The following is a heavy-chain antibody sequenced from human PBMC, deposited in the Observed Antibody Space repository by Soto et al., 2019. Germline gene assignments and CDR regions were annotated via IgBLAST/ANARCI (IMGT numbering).Heavy chain of an antibody. CDR1: GGSISGYY. Sequence: QVQLQESGPGLVKPSETLSLTCTVSGGSISGYYWSWIRQAPGKGLGWIGYIYYSGTTNYDPSLNSRVTMSVDTSKNQFSLKLSSVTTADTAVYYCARLTGGTYLSFYYYIGVWGKGTTVTVSS. CDR2: IYYSGTT. J-gene: IGHJ6*03. V-gene: IGHV4-59*01. CDR3: ARLTGGTYLSFYYYIGV. D-gene: IGHD1-20*01.